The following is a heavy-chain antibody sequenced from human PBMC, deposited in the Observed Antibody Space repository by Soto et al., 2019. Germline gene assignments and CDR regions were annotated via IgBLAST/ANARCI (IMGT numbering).Heavy chain of an antibody. Sequence: EVQLLESGGGVVQPGGSLRLSCEASGFNFKKSAMAWVRQAPGEGLEWVSGISCCGGSTSYADSVKGRFSVARDDSKNTLSLQLNSLRVEDTARYYCAKADGEQWLIPHLDNWGQATLVTVS. CDR3: AKADGEQWLIPHLDN. CDR1: GFNFKKSA. D-gene: IGHD6-19*01. CDR2: ISCCGGST. J-gene: IGHJ4*02. V-gene: IGHV3-23*01.